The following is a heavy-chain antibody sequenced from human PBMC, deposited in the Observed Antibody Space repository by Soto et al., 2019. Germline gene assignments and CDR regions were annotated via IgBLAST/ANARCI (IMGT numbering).Heavy chain of an antibody. V-gene: IGHV3-11*01. CDR3: ARGEGMGGLHIVATIGVGYYYYMDV. J-gene: IGHJ6*03. D-gene: IGHD5-12*01. Sequence: QVQLVESGGGLVKPGGSLRLSCAASGFTFSDYYMSWIRQAPGKGLEWVSYISSSGSTIYYADSVKGRFTISRDNAKNSLYLQMKSMRAEDTAVYYCARGEGMGGLHIVATIGVGYYYYMDVWGKGTTVTVSS. CDR1: GFTFSDYY. CDR2: ISSSGSTI.